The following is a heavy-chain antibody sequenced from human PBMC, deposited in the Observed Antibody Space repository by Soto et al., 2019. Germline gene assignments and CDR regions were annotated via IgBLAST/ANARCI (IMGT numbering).Heavy chain of an antibody. D-gene: IGHD3-3*01. Sequence: EVQLVESGGGLVQPGGSLRLSCAASGFTFSSYRMNWVRQAPGKGLEWVSYISSSSSTIYYADSVKGRFTISRDNAKNSLYLQMNSLRDEDTAVYYCAREPYDFLGNCFDPWGQGTLVTVSS. J-gene: IGHJ5*02. CDR2: ISSSSSTI. CDR1: GFTFSSYR. V-gene: IGHV3-48*02. CDR3: AREPYDFLGNCFDP.